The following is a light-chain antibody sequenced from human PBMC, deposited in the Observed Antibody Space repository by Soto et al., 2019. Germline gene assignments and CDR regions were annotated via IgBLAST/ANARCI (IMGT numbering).Light chain of an antibody. Sequence: ERVMTQSPATLSVSPGERATLSCRASQSVGSNLAWYQQKPGQAPRLLFFGASSRATGVPARFSGSGSGTEFTLTINSLQSEDFAVYFFQQYDNLPLTFGPGTKVDIK. CDR3: QQYDNLPLT. J-gene: IGKJ3*01. CDR2: GAS. V-gene: IGKV3-15*01. CDR1: QSVGSN.